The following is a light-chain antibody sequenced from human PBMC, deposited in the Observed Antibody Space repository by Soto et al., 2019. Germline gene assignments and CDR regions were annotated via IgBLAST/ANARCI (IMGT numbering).Light chain of an antibody. CDR2: GVS. J-gene: IGLJ2*01. CDR1: SSDLDGYNY. CDR3: SSFTRCRNTVI. V-gene: IGLV2-14*01. Sequence: LTQPGSVCGSPGQSTTTSCNGNSSDLDGYNYVSWYQYHSGKAPKLMMYGVSSRCSGISNRFSGSKSGNTACRTISGLQAEDEADYYCSSFTRCRNTVIFGGGTKVTVL.